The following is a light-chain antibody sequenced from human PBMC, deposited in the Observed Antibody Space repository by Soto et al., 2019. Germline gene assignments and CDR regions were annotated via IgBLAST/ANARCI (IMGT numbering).Light chain of an antibody. Sequence: EIVMTQSPGTLSVSPGETATLSCRASQVLGTNLAWYQQKPGQSPTLLIYGIYIRATGVPVRFTGSGSGTEFTLTITSLQSEDFATYYCQQSNYWPPITSGQGTRLEIK. CDR2: GIY. CDR1: QVLGTN. J-gene: IGKJ5*01. CDR3: QQSNYWPPIT. V-gene: IGKV3-15*01.